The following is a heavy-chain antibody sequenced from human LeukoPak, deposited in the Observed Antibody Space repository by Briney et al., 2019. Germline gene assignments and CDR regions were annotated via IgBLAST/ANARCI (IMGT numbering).Heavy chain of an antibody. CDR2: IIPIHGTP. CDR3: AIPTMSYYDSFGYYRDFDY. Sequence: SVKVSCKTSGGTFNTYTLNWVRQAPGQGLEWVGGIIPIHGTPNYAHNIQGRVTLTAAESTSTAYMELSSLTSEDTALYYCAIPTMSYYDSFGYYRDFDYWGQGTLVTVSS. D-gene: IGHD3-22*01. CDR1: GGTFNTYT. V-gene: IGHV1-69*13. J-gene: IGHJ4*02.